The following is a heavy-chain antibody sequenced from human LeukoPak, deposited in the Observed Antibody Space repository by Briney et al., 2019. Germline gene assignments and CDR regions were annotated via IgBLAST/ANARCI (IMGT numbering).Heavy chain of an antibody. CDR1: GDSIDSYY. V-gene: IGHV4-59*01. CDR2: VFYSGPT. Sequence: SETLSLTCTVSGDSIDSYYWSWIRQPPGEGLQWIGYVFYSGPTNYDASLKSRVAISVDRSKNQFSLKLTSVSAADTAVYYCARRSARYFDSWGQGTPVTVSS. CDR3: ARRSARYFDS. J-gene: IGHJ4*02.